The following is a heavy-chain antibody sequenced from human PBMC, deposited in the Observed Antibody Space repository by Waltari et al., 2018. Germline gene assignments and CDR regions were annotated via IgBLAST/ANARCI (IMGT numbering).Heavy chain of an antibody. CDR3: AKDHYYGRRRGRGYNWFDP. D-gene: IGHD3-10*01. J-gene: IGHJ5*02. CDR2: ISGSGGST. Sequence: EVQLVESGGGLVQPGGSLRLSCAASGFTFSSYAMRWVRQSPGKALEWVSAISGSGGSTYYADSVKGRFTISRDNSKNTLYLQMNSLRAEDTAVYYCAKDHYYGRRRGRGYNWFDPWGQGTLVTVSS. V-gene: IGHV3-23*04. CDR1: GFTFSSYA.